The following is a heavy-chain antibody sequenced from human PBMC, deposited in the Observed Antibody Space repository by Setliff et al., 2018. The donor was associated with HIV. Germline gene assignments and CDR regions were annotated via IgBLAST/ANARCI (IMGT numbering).Heavy chain of an antibody. Sequence: KASETLSLTCTVVGDSITSFNYYWGWIRQPPGKGLEWIGSLSYDGATYYTPSLKSRATISMDTSKRQFSLTLTSVTAADTAVYYCSRGRGDTNRYPHWFDPWGPGVQVTVSS. V-gene: IGHV4-39*07. CDR1: GDSITSFNYY. D-gene: IGHD3-16*01. CDR3: SRGRGDTNRYPHWFDP. CDR2: LSYDGAT. J-gene: IGHJ5*02.